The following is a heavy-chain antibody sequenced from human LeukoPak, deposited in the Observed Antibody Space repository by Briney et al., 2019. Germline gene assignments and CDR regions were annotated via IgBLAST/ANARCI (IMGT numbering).Heavy chain of an antibody. CDR1: GFSVSSNY. CDR3: ARSIGSYYTMDV. V-gene: IGHV3-53*01. J-gene: IGHJ6*02. D-gene: IGHD3-22*01. Sequence: GGSLRLSCAVSGFSVSSNYMTWVRQAPGKGLEWVSVIYSGGNTYYADSVKGRFTISRDNSKNSLYLQMNSLRAEDTAVYYCARSIGSYYTMDVWGQGTTVTVSS. CDR2: IYSGGNT.